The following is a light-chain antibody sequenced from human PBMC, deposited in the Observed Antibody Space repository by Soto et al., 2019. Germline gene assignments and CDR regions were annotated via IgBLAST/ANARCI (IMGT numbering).Light chain of an antibody. J-gene: IGLJ3*02. V-gene: IGLV2-14*01. CDR3: SSYTSSSTKV. Sequence: QSVLTQPASVSGSPGQSITISCTGTSSDVGGYKYVSWYQHHPGKAPKLILYEVSNRPSGVSNRFSGSKSGNTASLTISGLQAEDEADYYCSSYTSSSTKVFGGGTKLTVL. CDR1: SSDVGGYKY. CDR2: EVS.